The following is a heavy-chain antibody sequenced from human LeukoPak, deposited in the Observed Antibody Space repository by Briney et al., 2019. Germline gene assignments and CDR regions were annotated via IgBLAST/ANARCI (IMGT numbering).Heavy chain of an antibody. Sequence: GGSLRPSCAASGFTVSSNYMSWVRQAPGKGLEWVSVIYSGGSTYYADSVKGRFTISRDNSKNTLYLQMNSLRAEDTAVYYCAREGYYYYYGMDVWGQGTTVTVSS. CDR1: GFTVSSNY. J-gene: IGHJ6*02. V-gene: IGHV3-53*01. CDR2: IYSGGST. CDR3: AREGYYYYYGMDV.